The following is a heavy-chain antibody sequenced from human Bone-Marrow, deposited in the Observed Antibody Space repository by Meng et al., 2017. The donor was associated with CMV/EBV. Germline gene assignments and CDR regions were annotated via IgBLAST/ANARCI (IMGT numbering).Heavy chain of an antibody. J-gene: IGHJ6*02. Sequence: GESLKISCTASGFTFSSYGMHWVRQTPGKGLEWVIFIRHDGNYIFDAASVKGRFTISRDNAKNSLYLQMNSLRAEDTALYYCAKGTVTTYYGMDVWGQGTTVTVSS. CDR2: IRHDGNYI. D-gene: IGHD4-11*01. V-gene: IGHV3-30*02. CDR1: GFTFSSYG. CDR3: AKGTVTTYYGMDV.